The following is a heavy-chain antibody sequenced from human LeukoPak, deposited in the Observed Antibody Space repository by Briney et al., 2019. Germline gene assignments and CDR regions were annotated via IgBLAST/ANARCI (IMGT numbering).Heavy chain of an antibody. Sequence: SETLSLTCTVSGGSISSSTHCWGWIRQPPGKGLEWIGTIYYSGSTYYNPSLKSRATISVDTSKNQFSLKLGSVTAADTAVYYCVRQTYGSGSYYNLDCWGQGTLVTVSS. D-gene: IGHD3-10*01. V-gene: IGHV4-39*01. CDR1: GGSISSSTHC. CDR2: IYYSGST. J-gene: IGHJ4*02. CDR3: VRQTYGSGSYYNLDC.